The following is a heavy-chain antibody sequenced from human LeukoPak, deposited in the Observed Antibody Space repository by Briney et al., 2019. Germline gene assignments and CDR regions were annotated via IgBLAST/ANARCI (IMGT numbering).Heavy chain of an antibody. V-gene: IGHV4-31*03. CDR2: IYYSGST. CDR1: GDSISSGGYY. Sequence: PSQTLSLTCTVSGDSISSGGYYWSWIRQHPGRGLEWIGYIYYSGSTYYNPSLKSRVTISVDTSKNQFSLKLSSVTAADTAVYYCARGDPYSGSYWRIGVYFDYRGQGTLVTVSS. D-gene: IGHD1-26*01. CDR3: ARGDPYSGSYWRIGVYFDY. J-gene: IGHJ4*02.